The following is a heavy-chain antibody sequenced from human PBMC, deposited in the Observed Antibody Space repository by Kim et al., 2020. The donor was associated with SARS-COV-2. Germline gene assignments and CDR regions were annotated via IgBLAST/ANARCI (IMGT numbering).Heavy chain of an antibody. Sequence: SETLSLTCTVSGGSISTSNYYWGWIRQPPGKGLEWIGSVYYEGYTNYSPSLKSRVTISIDTSKNQFSLKLSSVAAADTAVYYCAAIQRHACYVAFWGQGTVVTVSS. J-gene: IGHJ4*02. CDR2: VYYEGYT. CDR3: AAIQRHACYVAF. V-gene: IGHV4-39*01. D-gene: IGHD2-15*01. CDR1: GGSISTSNYY.